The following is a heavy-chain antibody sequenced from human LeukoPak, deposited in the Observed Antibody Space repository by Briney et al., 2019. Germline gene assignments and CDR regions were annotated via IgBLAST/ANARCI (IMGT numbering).Heavy chain of an antibody. CDR1: GGSISVFR. J-gene: IGHJ4*02. CDR3: ARGDSCGGDSCFDH. D-gene: IGHD2-21*02. Sequence: PSETLSLTCTVSGGSISVFRWSWIRQPPGKGLEWIAYISSSGSTNYNPSLRSRVTISLDTSKKHFSLNLTSVTAADTALYLCARGDSCGGDSCFDHWGQGTLVIVSS. V-gene: IGHV4-59*01. CDR2: ISSSGST.